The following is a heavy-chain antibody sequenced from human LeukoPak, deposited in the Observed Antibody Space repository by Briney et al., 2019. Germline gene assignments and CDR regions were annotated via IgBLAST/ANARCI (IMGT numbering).Heavy chain of an antibody. J-gene: IGHJ4*02. CDR1: GFTFSRYA. CDR3: AKSRGSSCYGPIDY. Sequence: GGSLRLSCAASGFTFSRYAMTWVRQAPGKGLEWVSAISDSGGSTYYADSVEGRFTISRDNSKNTLYLQMNSLRAEDTAVYCCAKSRGSSCYGPIDYWGQETLVTVSS. CDR2: ISDSGGST. D-gene: IGHD2-2*01. V-gene: IGHV3-23*01.